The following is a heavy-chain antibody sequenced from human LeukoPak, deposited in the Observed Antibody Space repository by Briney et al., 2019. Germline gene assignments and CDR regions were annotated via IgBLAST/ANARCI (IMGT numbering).Heavy chain of an antibody. Sequence: VASVTVSCKASGYTFTSYGIGWVRQAPGQGLEWMGWISAYNGNTNYAQKLQGRVTMTTDTSTSTDYMELRSLRSDDTAVYYCVRRSYGSGSYFDYWGQGTLVTVSS. CDR1: GYTFTSYG. CDR2: ISAYNGNT. D-gene: IGHD3-10*01. V-gene: IGHV1-18*01. J-gene: IGHJ4*02. CDR3: VRRSYGSGSYFDY.